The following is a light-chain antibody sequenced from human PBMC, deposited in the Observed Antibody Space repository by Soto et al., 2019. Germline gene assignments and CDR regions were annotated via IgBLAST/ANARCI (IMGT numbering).Light chain of an antibody. V-gene: IGKV3-15*01. CDR3: QQYTNWPRT. CDR2: GAS. Sequence: EIVMTQSPATLSVSPGERGTLSCRASQSVNSNLAWYQQKPGQAPRLLIYGASTRATGIPARFSGSGSGTEFTLTISSLQSEDLAIYYCQQYTNWPRTFGQGTKVEVK. J-gene: IGKJ1*01. CDR1: QSVNSN.